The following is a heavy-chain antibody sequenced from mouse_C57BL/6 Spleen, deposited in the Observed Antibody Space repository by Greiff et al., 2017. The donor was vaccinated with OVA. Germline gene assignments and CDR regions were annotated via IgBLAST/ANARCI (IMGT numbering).Heavy chain of an antibody. J-gene: IGHJ3*01. CDR2: INPSTGGT. CDR1: GYSFTGYY. D-gene: IGHD3-2*02. V-gene: IGHV1-42*01. Sequence: VQLQQSGPELVKPGASVKISCKASGYSFTGYYMNWVKQSPEQSLEWIGEINPSTGGTTYNQKFKAKATLTVDKSSSTAYMQLKSLTSEDSAVYYCARDSSGPFAYWGQGTLVTVSA. CDR3: ARDSSGPFAY.